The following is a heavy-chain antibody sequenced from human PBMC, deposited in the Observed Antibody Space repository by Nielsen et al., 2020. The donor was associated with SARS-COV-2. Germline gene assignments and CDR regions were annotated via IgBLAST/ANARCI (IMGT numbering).Heavy chain of an antibody. CDR1: GGSISSHSYY. Sequence: SETLSLTCTVSGGSISSHSYYWSWIRQPAGKGLEWIGRIYTSGSTNYNPSLKSRVTISVDTSKNQFSLKLSSVTAADTAVYYCARSDWRYSFDAWGQGRLVTVSS. CDR3: ARSDWRYSFDA. V-gene: IGHV4-61*02. J-gene: IGHJ4*02. CDR2: IYTSGST. D-gene: IGHD2-21*02.